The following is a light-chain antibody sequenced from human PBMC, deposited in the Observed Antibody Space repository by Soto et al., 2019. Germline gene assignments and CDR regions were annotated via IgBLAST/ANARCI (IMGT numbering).Light chain of an antibody. V-gene: IGKV3-15*01. CDR3: QQHNYWPPRT. J-gene: IGKJ4*01. CDR2: GPS. CDR1: QSITSN. Sequence: EILMTPSPVLLSASPGLRATFSCMASQSITSNLAWYQQKPRQPPRLLRYGPSTRDTGIPARFSGSGSRTEFTLTINSLQSEDFELYCYQQHNYWPPRTVRGGIMVEIK.